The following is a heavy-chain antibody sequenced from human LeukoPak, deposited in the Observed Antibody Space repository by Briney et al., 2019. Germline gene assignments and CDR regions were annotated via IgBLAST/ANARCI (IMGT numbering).Heavy chain of an antibody. CDR2: IGGSGGST. Sequence: GGSLRLSCAASGFTFSSFAMSWVRQAPGKGLEWVSTIGGSGGSTYYADSVKGRFTISRDNSKNTLYLQMNSLRAEDTAVYYCAKHQGIAVAEFDYWGQGTLVTVSS. CDR3: AKHQGIAVAEFDY. D-gene: IGHD6-19*01. CDR1: GFTFSSFA. J-gene: IGHJ4*02. V-gene: IGHV3-23*01.